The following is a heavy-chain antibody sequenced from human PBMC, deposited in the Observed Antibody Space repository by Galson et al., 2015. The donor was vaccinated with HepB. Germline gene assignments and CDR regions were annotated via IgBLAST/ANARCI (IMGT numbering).Heavy chain of an antibody. J-gene: IGHJ3*01. Sequence: SLRLSCAASGFTFSSYAMSWVRQAPGKGLEWVSCINGSGGRRYYADSVKGRFTISRDNSKNTQYLQMNRLRAEDTALYYCAKHVSRYGYPVDAFDVWGQGTMVTVSS. CDR3: AKHVSRYGYPVDAFDV. D-gene: IGHD5-18*01. V-gene: IGHV3-23*01. CDR2: INGSGGRR. CDR1: GFTFSSYA.